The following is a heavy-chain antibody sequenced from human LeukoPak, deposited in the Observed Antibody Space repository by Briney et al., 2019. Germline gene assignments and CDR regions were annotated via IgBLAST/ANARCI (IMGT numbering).Heavy chain of an antibody. J-gene: IGHJ4*02. D-gene: IGHD3-22*01. CDR1: GFIFSSYA. Sequence: GGSLRLSCAASGFIFSSYAMHWVRQVPGKGLEWVAVISYDGSNKYYADSVKGRFTISRDNSKNTVYLQMNSLRAEDTAVYYCAKGDWRVSSGYPVDYWGQGTLVTVSS. CDR2: ISYDGSNK. CDR3: AKGDWRVSSGYPVDY. V-gene: IGHV3-30-3*01.